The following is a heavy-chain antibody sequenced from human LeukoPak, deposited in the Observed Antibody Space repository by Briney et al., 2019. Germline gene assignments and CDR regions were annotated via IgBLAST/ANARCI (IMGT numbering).Heavy chain of an antibody. J-gene: IGHJ3*02. CDR1: GLTFSSYS. V-gene: IGHV3-21*01. CDR2: ISSSSSYI. D-gene: IGHD3-10*01. CDR3: ARDTMVRGVIITADAFDI. Sequence: GGSLRLSCAASGLTFSSYSMNWVRQAPGKGLEWVSSISSSSSYIYYADSVKGRFTISRDNAKNSLYLQMNSLRAEDTAVYYCARDTMVRGVIITADAFDIWGQGTMVTVSS.